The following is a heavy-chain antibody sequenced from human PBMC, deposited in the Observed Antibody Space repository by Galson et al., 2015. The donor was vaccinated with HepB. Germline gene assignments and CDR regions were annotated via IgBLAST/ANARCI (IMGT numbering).Heavy chain of an antibody. V-gene: IGHV3-7*03. D-gene: IGHD3-22*01. CDR1: GFTFSSYW. CDR3: ARGPSYYYDSSGYYLGY. J-gene: IGHJ4*02. CDR2: IKQDGSEK. Sequence: SLRLSCAASGFTFSSYWMSWVRQAPGKGLEWVANIKQDGSEKYYVDSVKGRFTISRDNAKNSLYLQMNSLRAEDTAVYYCARGPSYYYDSSGYYLGYWGQGTLVTVSS.